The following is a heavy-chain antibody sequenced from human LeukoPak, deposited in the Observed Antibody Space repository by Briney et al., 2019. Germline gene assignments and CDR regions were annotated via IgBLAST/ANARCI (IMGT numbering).Heavy chain of an antibody. CDR2: IIPIFGTA. J-gene: IGHJ4*02. CDR3: AGDSGDSHCYDY. V-gene: IGHV1-69*13. Sequence: SVKVSCKASGGTFSSYAISWVRQAPGQGLEWMGGIIPIFGTANYAQKFQGRVTITADESTSTAHMELSSLRSEDTAVYYCAGDSGDSHCYDYWGQGTLVTVSS. CDR1: GGTFSSYA. D-gene: IGHD4-17*01.